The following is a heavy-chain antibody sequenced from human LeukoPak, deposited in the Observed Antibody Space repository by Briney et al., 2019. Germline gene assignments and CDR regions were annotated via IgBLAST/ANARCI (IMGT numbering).Heavy chain of an antibody. CDR1: GGSISSYY. CDR3: ARGVYYYGSGSYYPGGYYYYYYMDV. CDR2: IYTSGST. V-gene: IGHV4-4*07. J-gene: IGHJ6*03. Sequence: SETLSLTCTVSGGSISSYYWSWIRQPAGKGLEWIGRIYTSGSTNYNPSLKSRVTISVDTSKNQFSLKLSSVTAADTAVYYCARGVYYYGSGSYYPGGYYYYYYMDVWGKGTTVTVSS. D-gene: IGHD3-10*01.